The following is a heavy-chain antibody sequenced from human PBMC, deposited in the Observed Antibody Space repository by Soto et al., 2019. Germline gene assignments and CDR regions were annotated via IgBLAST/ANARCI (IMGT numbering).Heavy chain of an antibody. CDR1: GFTVSSNY. J-gene: IGHJ6*02. V-gene: IGHV3-53*02. CDR2: IYSGGST. D-gene: IGHD2-8*01. Sequence: VQLVETGGGLIQPGGSLRLSCAASGFTVSSNYMSWVRQAPGKGLEWVSVIYSGGSTYYADSVKGRFTISRDNSKNTLYLQMNSLRAEDTAVYYCARDNGKSEYGMDVWGQGTTVTVSS. CDR3: ARDNGKSEYGMDV.